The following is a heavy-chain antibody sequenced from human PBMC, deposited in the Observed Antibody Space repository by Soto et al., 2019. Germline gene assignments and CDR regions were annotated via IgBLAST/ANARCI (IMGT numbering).Heavy chain of an antibody. J-gene: IGHJ3*02. Sequence: EVQLVDSGGGLEQPGGSLRLSCAASGITLSTYEINWVRQAPGKGLEWVSYINSRGSTIYYTDSVKGRFAISRDNAQNPIFLQMHTLRAEDPATYYCAIWGPGTAAFDIWGQGTMVTVSS. CDR1: GITLSTYE. CDR3: AIWGPGTAAFDI. D-gene: IGHD3-10*01. CDR2: INSRGSTI. V-gene: IGHV3-48*03.